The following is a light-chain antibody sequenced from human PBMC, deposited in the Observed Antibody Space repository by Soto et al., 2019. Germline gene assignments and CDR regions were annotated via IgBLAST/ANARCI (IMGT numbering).Light chain of an antibody. CDR2: SAS. CDR3: QQYGSSPPLT. V-gene: IGKV3-20*01. Sequence: DIVLTQSPGTLSLSPGERVTLSCRASQSLSSRHLAWYQQRPGQSPRLLIYSASTRATGIPDRFSGRGSETDFTLTTSRLEPEGFAVYYWQQYGSSPPLTFGGGTKVEIK. J-gene: IGKJ4*01. CDR1: QSLSSRH.